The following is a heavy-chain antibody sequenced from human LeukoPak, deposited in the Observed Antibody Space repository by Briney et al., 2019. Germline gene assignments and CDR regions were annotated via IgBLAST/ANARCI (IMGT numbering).Heavy chain of an antibody. J-gene: IGHJ4*02. V-gene: IGHV4-59*01. Sequence: PSETLSLTCTVSDGSISSYYWSWIRQPPGKGLEWIGYIYYSGGTNYNPSLKSRVTISVDTSKNQFSLKLSSVTAADTAVYYCASYSYYYDSSGYFDYWGQGTLVTVSS. CDR1: DGSISSYY. CDR3: ASYSYYYDSSGYFDY. D-gene: IGHD3-22*01. CDR2: IYYSGGT.